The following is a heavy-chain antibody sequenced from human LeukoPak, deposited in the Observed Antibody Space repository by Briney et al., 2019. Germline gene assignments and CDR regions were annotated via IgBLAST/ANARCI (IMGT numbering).Heavy chain of an antibody. V-gene: IGHV4-31*03. D-gene: IGHD5-18*01. CDR2: IYYSGST. J-gene: IGHJ6*02. CDR1: GGSISSGGYY. Sequence: SETLSLTCTVSGGSISSGGYYWSWIRQHPGKGLEWIGYIYYSGSTYYNPSLESRVTISVDTSKNQFSLKLSSVTAADTAVYYCARDGDSRYYYGMDVWGQGTTVTVSS. CDR3: ARDGDSRYYYGMDV.